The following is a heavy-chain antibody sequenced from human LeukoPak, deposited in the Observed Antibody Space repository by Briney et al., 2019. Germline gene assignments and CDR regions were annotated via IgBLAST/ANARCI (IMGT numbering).Heavy chain of an antibody. J-gene: IGHJ4*02. CDR2: ISGSGGST. CDR1: GFTFSSYA. CDR3: AKTAYDSSGYPYYFDY. Sequence: GGSLRLSCAASGFTFSSYAMSWVRQAPGKGLEWVSAISGSGGSTHYADSVKGRFTISRDNSKNTLYLQMNSLRAEDTAVYYCAKTAYDSSGYPYYFDYWGQGTLVTVSS. V-gene: IGHV3-23*01. D-gene: IGHD3-22*01.